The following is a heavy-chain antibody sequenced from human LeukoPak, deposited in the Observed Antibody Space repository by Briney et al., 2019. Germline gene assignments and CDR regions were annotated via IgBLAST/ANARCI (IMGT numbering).Heavy chain of an antibody. CDR2: MNPNSGNT. J-gene: IGHJ5*02. D-gene: IGHD1-1*01. V-gene: IGHV1-8*01. CDR1: GYTFTSYD. Sequence: ASVKVSCKASGYTFTSYDINWVRQATGQGLEWMGWMNPNSGNTGYAQKFQGRVTMTRNTSISTAYMELSSLRSEDTAVYYCARGPRKLGRRGRSFSIWFDPWGQGTLVTVSS. CDR3: ARGPRKLGRRGRSFSIWFDP.